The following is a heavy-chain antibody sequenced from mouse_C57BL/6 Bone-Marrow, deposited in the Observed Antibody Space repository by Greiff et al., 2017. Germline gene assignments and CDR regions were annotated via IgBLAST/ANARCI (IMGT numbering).Heavy chain of an antibody. Sequence: EVQRVESGGDLVKPGGSLKLSCAASGFTFSSYGMSWVRQTPDKRLEWVATISSGGSYTYYPDSVKGRFTISRDNAKNTLYLQMSSLKSEDTAMYYCARFYYSNFYYAMDYWGQGTSGTVSS. J-gene: IGHJ4*01. CDR3: ARFYYSNFYYAMDY. D-gene: IGHD2-5*01. CDR2: ISSGGSYT. CDR1: GFTFSSYG. V-gene: IGHV5-6*01.